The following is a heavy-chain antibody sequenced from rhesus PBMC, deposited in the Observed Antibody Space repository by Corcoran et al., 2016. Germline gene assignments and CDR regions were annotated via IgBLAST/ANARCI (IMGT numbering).Heavy chain of an antibody. V-gene: IGHV4S10*01. Sequence: QVHLQASGPGVVKHSETLSLTCAVSVGSLSARYRWSWIRPPPGQGLEWIGYIYGSSTSTNYNHALKSRVTSSKDKSKNQCSLKRSSGTDGDTAVYYCARSDGSSDGPFDYWGQGGLGTVSS. CDR1: VGSLSARYR. J-gene: IGHJ4*01. D-gene: IGHD4-29*01. CDR2: IYGSSTST. CDR3: ARSDGSSDGPFDY.